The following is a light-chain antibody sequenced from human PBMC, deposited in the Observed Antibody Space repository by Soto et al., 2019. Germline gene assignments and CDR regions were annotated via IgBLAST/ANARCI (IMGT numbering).Light chain of an antibody. J-gene: IGKJ5*01. Sequence: EIVSTQSPSTLSWSPGERATLSCRASQSVSINLAWYQQKPGQAPRLLNYGASSRATGIPDRFSGSGSGTDFTLTISRLEPEDFAVYYCQQYGSSPPITFGQGTRLEIK. V-gene: IGKV3-20*01. CDR2: GAS. CDR3: QQYGSSPPIT. CDR1: QSVSIN.